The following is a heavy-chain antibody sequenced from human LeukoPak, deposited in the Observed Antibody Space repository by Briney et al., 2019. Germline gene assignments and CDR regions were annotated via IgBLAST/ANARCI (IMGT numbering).Heavy chain of an antibody. CDR1: AGSMSSYY. Sequence: SETLSLTCSVSAGSMSSYYWSWIRQPPGKRLERIGYIYHSGSTNYNSSLKSRVTISVDTSKNQFSLKLSSVTAADTAVYYSARLASGSYGPLTPFDYWGQGTLVTVSS. CDR2: IYHSGST. D-gene: IGHD1-26*01. J-gene: IGHJ4*02. V-gene: IGHV4-59*08. CDR3: ARLASGSYGPLTPFDY.